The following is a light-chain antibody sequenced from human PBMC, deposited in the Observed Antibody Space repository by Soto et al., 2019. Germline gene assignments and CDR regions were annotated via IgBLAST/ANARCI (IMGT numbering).Light chain of an antibody. CDR2: ATS. Sequence: EIVMTQSPDTLSVSPGEGATLSCRASQSVIKNLAWFQQKPGQAPRLLIYATSNRATGIPARFSGSGSGTDFTLTISSLEPEDFAVYYCQQRSSWPFTFGPGTKVDIK. J-gene: IGKJ3*01. CDR3: QQRSSWPFT. CDR1: QSVIKN. V-gene: IGKV3-11*01.